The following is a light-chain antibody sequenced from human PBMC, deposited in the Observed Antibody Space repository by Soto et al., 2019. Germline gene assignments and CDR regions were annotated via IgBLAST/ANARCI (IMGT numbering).Light chain of an antibody. CDR3: SSYTSSVVV. CDR2: DVS. CDR1: SRDVGGYNY. V-gene: IGLV2-14*01. Sequence: QSVLTQPASVSGSPGQSITISCTGTSRDVGGYNYVSWYQQHPGKAPKLMIYDVSNRPSGVSNRFSGSKSGNTASLTISGLQAEDEADYYCSSYTSSVVVFGGGTKLTVL. J-gene: IGLJ2*01.